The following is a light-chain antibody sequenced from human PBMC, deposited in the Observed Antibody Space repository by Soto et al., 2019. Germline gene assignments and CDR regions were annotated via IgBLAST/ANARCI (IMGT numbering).Light chain of an antibody. CDR2: GAS. Sequence: EIVLTQSPATLSLSPGERATLSCRASQSVSSYLAWYQQKPGQAPRLLIYGASNRATGIPDRFSGSGSGTDFTLTISRLEPEDFAVYYCQQYHKWPPFTFGGGTKVDIK. CDR3: QQYHKWPPFT. J-gene: IGKJ4*01. V-gene: IGKV3-11*01. CDR1: QSVSSY.